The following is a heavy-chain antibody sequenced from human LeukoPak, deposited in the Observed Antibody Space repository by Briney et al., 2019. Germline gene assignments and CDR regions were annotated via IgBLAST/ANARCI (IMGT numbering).Heavy chain of an antibody. J-gene: IGHJ4*02. D-gene: IGHD6-19*01. Sequence: GSLRLSCAASGFTFSNYAMAWVRQPPGKGLEWIGEIYHSGSTNYNPSLKSRVTISVDKSKNQFSLKLSSVTAADTAVYYCAREMGQWLVYFDYWGQGTLVTVSS. CDR2: IYHSGST. CDR1: GFTFSNYA. CDR3: AREMGQWLVYFDY. V-gene: IGHV4-4*02.